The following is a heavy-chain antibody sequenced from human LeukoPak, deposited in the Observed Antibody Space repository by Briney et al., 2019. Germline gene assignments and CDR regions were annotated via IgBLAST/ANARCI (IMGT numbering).Heavy chain of an antibody. Sequence: ASVKVSCKASGYTFTSYGISWVRQAPGQGLDWMGWISAYNGNTNYAQKLQGRVTMTTDTSTSTAYMELRSLRSDDTAVYYCARDRVIAAAGTPIDYWGQGTLVTVSS. V-gene: IGHV1-18*01. J-gene: IGHJ4*02. CDR2: ISAYNGNT. D-gene: IGHD6-13*01. CDR1: GYTFTSYG. CDR3: ARDRVIAAAGTPIDY.